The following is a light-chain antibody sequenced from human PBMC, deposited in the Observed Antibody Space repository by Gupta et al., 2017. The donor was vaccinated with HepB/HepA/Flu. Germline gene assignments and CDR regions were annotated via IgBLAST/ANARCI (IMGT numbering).Light chain of an antibody. Sequence: DIQMTQSPSSASASVGDRVTITCRASQSISIWLAWYQQKPGKAPKLLIYTASNGLSGVPSTFSGSGSGRAFTLTIISILPQDFATSYCRHAQSLPPTFGQGTRLEIK. CDR2: TAS. CDR3: RHAQSLPPT. CDR1: QSISIW. V-gene: IGKV1-12*01. J-gene: IGKJ5*01.